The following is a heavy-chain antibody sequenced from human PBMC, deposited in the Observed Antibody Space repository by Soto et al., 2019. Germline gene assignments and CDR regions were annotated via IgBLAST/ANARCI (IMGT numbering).Heavy chain of an antibody. Sequence: GGSLRLSCAAPGFTFSSYEMNWVRQAPGKGLEWVSYISGSGGTIYYADSVKGRFTISRDNAKNSLYLQMNSLRAEDTAVYYCARVRLAYGDIDSWGQGTLVTVSS. CDR3: ARVRLAYGDIDS. V-gene: IGHV3-48*03. D-gene: IGHD4-17*01. J-gene: IGHJ4*02. CDR2: ISGSGGTI. CDR1: GFTFSSYE.